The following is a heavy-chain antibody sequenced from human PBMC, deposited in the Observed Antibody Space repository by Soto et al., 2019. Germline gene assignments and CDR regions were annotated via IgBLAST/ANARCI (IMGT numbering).Heavy chain of an antibody. V-gene: IGHV1-18*01. D-gene: IGHD3-3*01. J-gene: IGHJ4*02. Sequence: GASVKVSCKASGYTFTSYGISWVRQAPGQGLEWMGWISAYNGNTNYAQKLQGRVTMTTDTSTSTAYMELRSLRSDDTAVYYCARDYDFWSGYQRWDYWGQGTLVTVSS. CDR2: ISAYNGNT. CDR3: ARDYDFWSGYQRWDY. CDR1: GYTFTSYG.